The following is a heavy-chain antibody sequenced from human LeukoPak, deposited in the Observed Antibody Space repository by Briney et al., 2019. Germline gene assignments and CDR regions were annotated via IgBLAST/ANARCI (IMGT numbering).Heavy chain of an antibody. Sequence: GASLRLSCAASGFTFRNYAMNWVRQAPGKGLEWVSSISITGYYINDADSVKGRFTISRDNSKNSLFLQMNSLRDEDTAVYYCTRGLVSSEYPPTFVPDYWGQGTLVTVSS. CDR3: TRGLVSSEYPPTFVPDY. J-gene: IGHJ4*02. V-gene: IGHV3-21*01. D-gene: IGHD2/OR15-2a*01. CDR2: ISITGYYI. CDR1: GFTFRNYA.